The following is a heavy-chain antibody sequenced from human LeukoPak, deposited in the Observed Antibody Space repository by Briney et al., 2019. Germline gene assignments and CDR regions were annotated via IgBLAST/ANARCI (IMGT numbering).Heavy chain of an antibody. CDR3: VTDYGGSSGAFDI. CDR1: GFTLSSYA. CDR2: ISSSSSDI. D-gene: IGHD4-23*01. Sequence: GGSLRLSCTGSGFTLSSYAMNCVRRAPGQGLEWVLSISSSSSDIYYTDSVKGRFTISRENAKNSLYLQMNSLRAEDTAVYYCVTDYGGSSGAFDIWGHGTMVTVSS. V-gene: IGHV3-21*01. J-gene: IGHJ3*02.